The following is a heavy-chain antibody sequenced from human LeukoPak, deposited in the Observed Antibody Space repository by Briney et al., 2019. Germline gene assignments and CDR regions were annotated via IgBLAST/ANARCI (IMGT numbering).Heavy chain of an antibody. CDR3: ANIGQMATDPDFDY. D-gene: IGHD5-24*01. CDR1: GFTFSSYG. Sequence: GGSLRLSCAASGFTFSSYGMPWVRQAPGKGLEWVAVISYDGSNKYYADSVKGRFTISRDNSKNTLYLQMNSLRAEDTAVYYCANIGQMATDPDFDYWGPGTLGTVSS. V-gene: IGHV3-30*18. J-gene: IGHJ4*02. CDR2: ISYDGSNK.